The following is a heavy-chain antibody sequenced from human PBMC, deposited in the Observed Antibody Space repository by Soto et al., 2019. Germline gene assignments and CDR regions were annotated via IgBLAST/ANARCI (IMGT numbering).Heavy chain of an antibody. V-gene: IGHV1-3*04. Sequence: QVQLVQSGAEVRKPGASVKVSCRASGYTFNFYAMHWVRQAPGQRLEWMGWINTGNGDTKYSQKFQGRVPITRDTSASTAYMQLSSLRSEDTAVYYCARAANDYGDLCQLWGQGTLVTVSS. CDR2: INTGNGDT. CDR3: ARAANDYGDLCQL. D-gene: IGHD4-17*01. J-gene: IGHJ1*01. CDR1: GYTFNFYA.